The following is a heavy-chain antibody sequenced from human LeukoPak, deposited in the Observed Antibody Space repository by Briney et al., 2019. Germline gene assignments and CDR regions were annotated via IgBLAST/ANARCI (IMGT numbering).Heavy chain of an antibody. J-gene: IGHJ4*02. CDR1: GYSFTGYY. Sequence: ASVKVSCKTSGYSFTGYYIHWVRQAPGQGLEWMGWINPNSGGTNYALKFQGRVTVTRDTSISTAYMELSRLRSDDTAVYYCARGRLFGEVIRWGQGTLVTVSS. CDR2: INPNSGGT. CDR3: ARGRLFGEVIR. V-gene: IGHV1-2*02. D-gene: IGHD3-3*01.